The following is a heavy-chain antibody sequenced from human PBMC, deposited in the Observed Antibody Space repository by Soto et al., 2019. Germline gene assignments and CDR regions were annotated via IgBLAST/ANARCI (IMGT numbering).Heavy chain of an antibody. CDR1: GFTFSSYG. V-gene: IGHV3-30*18. J-gene: IGHJ2*01. CDR2: ISYDGSNK. CDR3: AKDERGATDWYFDL. D-gene: IGHD1-26*01. Sequence: QVQLVESGGGEVQPGRSLRLSCAASGFTFSSYGMHWVRQAPGKGLEWVAVISYDGSNKYYADSVKGRFTISRDNSKNTLYLQMNSLRAEDTAVYYCAKDERGATDWYFDLWGRGTLVTVSS.